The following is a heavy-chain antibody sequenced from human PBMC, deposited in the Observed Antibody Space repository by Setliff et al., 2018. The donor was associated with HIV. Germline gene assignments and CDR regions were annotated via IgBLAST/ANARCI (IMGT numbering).Heavy chain of an antibody. CDR1: GYMFSGFH. J-gene: IGHJ5*02. D-gene: IGHD5-12*01. CDR3: ARAHFLVAMTRNWFDP. Sequence: ASVKVSCKASGYMFSGFHMHWVRQAAGQGLEWMGRINPNSGGTNYAQKFQGRVTMTRDTSISTAYMELSRPRFDDTAVYYCARAHFLVAMTRNWFDPWGQGTLVTVSS. CDR2: INPNSGGT. V-gene: IGHV1-2*06.